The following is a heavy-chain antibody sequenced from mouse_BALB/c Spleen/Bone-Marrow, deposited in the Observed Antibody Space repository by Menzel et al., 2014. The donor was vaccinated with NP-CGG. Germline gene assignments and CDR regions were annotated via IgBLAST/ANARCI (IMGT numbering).Heavy chain of an antibody. CDR2: LDPANGNP. J-gene: IGHJ1*01. V-gene: IGHV14-3*02. CDR1: GFNIKDTY. CDR3: ARQEFAIYWYSDD. D-gene: IGHD1-3*01. Sequence: VQLQQSGAELVKPGASVKLSCSASGFNIKDTYMHWVKQRPEQALEWIGRLDPANGNPKYDPKFQAKATITPDPSSYAVELELNVLTFEDTAVYYCARQEFAIYWYSDDWRAATTVTVSS.